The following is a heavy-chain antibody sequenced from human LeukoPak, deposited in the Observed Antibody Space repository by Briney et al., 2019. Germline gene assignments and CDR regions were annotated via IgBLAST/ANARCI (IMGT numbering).Heavy chain of an antibody. J-gene: IGHJ4*02. Sequence: GASVKVSCKASGYTFTTYNINWVRQAPGQGLEWMGWISAYNGNTNYAQKLQGRVTITADESTSTAYMELSSLRSEDTAVYYCARDRRAYNWNDVRGYYFDYWGQGTLVTVSS. CDR2: ISAYNGNT. CDR1: GYTFTTYN. V-gene: IGHV1-18*01. D-gene: IGHD1-1*01. CDR3: ARDRRAYNWNDVRGYYFDY.